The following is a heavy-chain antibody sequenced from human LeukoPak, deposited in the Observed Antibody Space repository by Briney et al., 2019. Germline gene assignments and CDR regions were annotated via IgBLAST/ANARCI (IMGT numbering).Heavy chain of an antibody. Sequence: GASGKVSCKASGYTFTGYYIQWVRQAPGQGLEWMGRINPNNGDTNLVQKFQGRVTMTRDTSISTVYMELSRLRSDDTAVYYCAREGTTNWFDPWGQGTLVTVSS. V-gene: IGHV1-2*06. CDR3: AREGTTNWFDP. J-gene: IGHJ5*02. CDR1: GYTFTGYY. D-gene: IGHD4-17*01. CDR2: INPNNGDT.